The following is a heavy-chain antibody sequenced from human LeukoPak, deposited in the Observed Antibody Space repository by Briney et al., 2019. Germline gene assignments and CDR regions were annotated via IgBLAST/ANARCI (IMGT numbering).Heavy chain of an antibody. J-gene: IGHJ4*02. D-gene: IGHD5-18*01. Sequence: GGSLRLSCAASGFSFSTYSMIWVRQAPGKGLEWVSAISGSGGSTYYADSVKGRFTISRDNSKNTLYLQMNSLRAEDTAVYYCAKDPSSAGGYSYGFWGQGTLVTVSS. V-gene: IGHV3-23*01. CDR3: AKDPSSAGGYSYGF. CDR2: ISGSGGST. CDR1: GFSFSTYS.